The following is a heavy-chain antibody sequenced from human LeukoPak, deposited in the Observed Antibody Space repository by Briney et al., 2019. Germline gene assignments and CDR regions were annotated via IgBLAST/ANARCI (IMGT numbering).Heavy chain of an antibody. Sequence: GGSLRLSCAASGFTVSSNYMSWVRQAPGKGLEWVSVIYSGGSTYYADSVKGRFTISRDNSKNTLYLQMNSLRAEDTVVYYCARDRGYCSGGSCYDYYYGMDVWGQGTTVTVSS. D-gene: IGHD2-15*01. CDR1: GFTVSSNY. CDR3: ARDRGYCSGGSCYDYYYGMDV. J-gene: IGHJ6*02. V-gene: IGHV3-66*01. CDR2: IYSGGST.